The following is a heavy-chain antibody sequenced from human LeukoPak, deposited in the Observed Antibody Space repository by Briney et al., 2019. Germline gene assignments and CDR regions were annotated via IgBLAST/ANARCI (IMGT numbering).Heavy chain of an antibody. J-gene: IGHJ4*02. CDR1: GFTFSSYA. D-gene: IGHD1/OR15-1a*01. V-gene: IGHV3-23*01. CDR3: AKDPEHGYYFDC. CDR2: ISGGGGST. Sequence: GGSLRLSCAASGFTFSSYAMSWVRQAPGKGLEWVSAISGGGGSTYYADSVKGRFTTSRDNSKNTLYLQMNSLRAEDTAVYYCAKDPEHGYYFDCWGQGTLVTVSS.